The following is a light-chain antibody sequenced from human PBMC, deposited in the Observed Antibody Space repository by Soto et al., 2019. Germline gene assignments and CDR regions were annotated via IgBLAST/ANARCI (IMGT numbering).Light chain of an antibody. CDR3: SSYTSASTLLYL. Sequence: QSALTQPASVSGSPGQSITISCTGTSSDVGGYNYVSWYQQHPGIAPKLLIYGVTNRPSGVSPRFSGSKSGNTASLTISGLQAEDEADYHCSSYTSASTLLYLFGTGTKLTDL. V-gene: IGLV2-14*01. CDR1: SSDVGGYNY. J-gene: IGLJ1*01. CDR2: GVT.